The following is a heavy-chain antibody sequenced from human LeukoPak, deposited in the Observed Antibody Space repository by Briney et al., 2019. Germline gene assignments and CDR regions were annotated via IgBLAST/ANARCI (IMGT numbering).Heavy chain of an antibody. V-gene: IGHV4-4*07. D-gene: IGHD2-15*01. Sequence: SSETLSLTCTVSGVSISSYYWSWIRQPAGKGLEWIGGINTSGSTNYNPSLKSRVTMSVDTSKNQFSLKLSSVTAADTAVYYCARVKFTPHAFDIWGQGTMVTVSS. CDR1: GVSISSYY. J-gene: IGHJ3*02. CDR2: INTSGST. CDR3: ARVKFTPHAFDI.